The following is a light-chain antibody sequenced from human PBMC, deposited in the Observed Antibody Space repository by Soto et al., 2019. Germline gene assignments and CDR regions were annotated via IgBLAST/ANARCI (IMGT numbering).Light chain of an antibody. CDR1: TSNIGAGYD. Sequence: QSVLTQPPSVSGAPGQRVTISCTGSTSNIGAGYDVYWYQQLPGTAPKLLIYGDSNRPSGVPDRFSGSNSGTSASLAITGLQAEDEADYYCLSYDSSLSGSVFGGGTKLTVL. CDR2: GDS. J-gene: IGLJ2*01. V-gene: IGLV1-40*01. CDR3: LSYDSSLSGSV.